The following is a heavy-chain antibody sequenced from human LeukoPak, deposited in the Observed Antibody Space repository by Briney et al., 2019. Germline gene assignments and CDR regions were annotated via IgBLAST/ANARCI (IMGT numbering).Heavy chain of an antibody. J-gene: IGHJ4*02. D-gene: IGHD5-24*01. CDR1: GFTFTTYG. Sequence: PGGSLRLSCSASGFTFTTYGMNWVRQAPGKGLEWVSGIGGSGVRTYYADSVKGRFTISRDNSRNTVYLQMKSLRDEDTAVYYCAKDDAWLQYNDWGQGTLVTVSS. CDR3: AKDDAWLQYND. CDR2: IGGSGVRT. V-gene: IGHV3-23*01.